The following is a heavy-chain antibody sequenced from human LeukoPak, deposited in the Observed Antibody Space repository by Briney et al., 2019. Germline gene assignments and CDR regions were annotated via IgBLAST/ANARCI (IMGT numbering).Heavy chain of an antibody. CDR1: GFTFSSYG. CDR2: IRYDGSNK. Sequence: GGSLRLSCAASGFTFSSYGMHWVRQAPGKGLEWVAFIRYDGSNKYYADSVKGRFTISRDNSKNTLYLQMNSLRAKDTAVYYCAKDRGYSYGYYDYWGQGTLVTVSS. CDR3: AKDRGYSYGYYDY. J-gene: IGHJ4*02. D-gene: IGHD5-18*01. V-gene: IGHV3-30*02.